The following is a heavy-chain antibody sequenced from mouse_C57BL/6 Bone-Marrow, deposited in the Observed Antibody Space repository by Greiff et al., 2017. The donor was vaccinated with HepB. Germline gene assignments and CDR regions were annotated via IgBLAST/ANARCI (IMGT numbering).Heavy chain of an antibody. CDR3: ARVYYGSSPNV. D-gene: IGHD1-1*01. CDR2: IYPRSGNT. J-gene: IGHJ1*03. CDR1: GYTFTSYG. V-gene: IGHV1-81*01. Sequence: QVQLQQSGAELARPGASVKLSCKASGYTFTSYGISWVKQRTGQGLEWIGEIYPRSGNTYYNEKFKGKATLTADKSSSTAYMELRSLTYEDSAVYFCARVYYGSSPNVWGTGTTVTVSS.